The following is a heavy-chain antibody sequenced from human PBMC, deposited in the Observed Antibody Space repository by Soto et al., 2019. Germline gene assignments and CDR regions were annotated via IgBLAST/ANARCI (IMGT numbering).Heavy chain of an antibody. D-gene: IGHD1-26*01. V-gene: IGHV4-59*08. CDR1: GGTISSWY. CDR3: ARRYGSAIDY. J-gene: IGHJ4*02. Sequence: QVQLQESGPGLVKPSETLSLTCTVSGGTISSWYWSWIRQPPGKGLEWIGYIYYSGSTNGNPSHKSRVTISVDTSKNQFSLKLSSVTAADTAVYYCARRYGSAIDYWGQGTLVTVSS. CDR2: IYYSGST.